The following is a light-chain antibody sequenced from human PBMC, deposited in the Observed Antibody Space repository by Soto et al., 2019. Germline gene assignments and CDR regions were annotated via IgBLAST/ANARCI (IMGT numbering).Light chain of an antibody. V-gene: IGKV3-20*01. J-gene: IGKJ1*01. Sequence: EIVLTHSPGTLSLSPLERATLSFMASQSVSNNYLAWYQQKPGQAPRLLIYGASNRATGIPDRFSGSGSGTDFTLTISRLEPEDFAVYYCQQYGSSGTFGQGTKVDIK. CDR3: QQYGSSGT. CDR1: QSVSNNY. CDR2: GAS.